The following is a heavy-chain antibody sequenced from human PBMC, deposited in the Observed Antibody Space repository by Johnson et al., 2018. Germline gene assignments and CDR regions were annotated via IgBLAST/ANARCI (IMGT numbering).Heavy chain of an antibody. CDR1: GFTFGEYA. CDR3: SRDRGDYVYYMDV. Sequence: VQLGQSGGGLVQPGLSLRLSCTGSGFTFGEYAMSWFRQAPGKGLEWVGFIRSKAYGMKTEYDASVKGRFNISRDDSKSIAYLQMNSLKTEDTAVYYCSRDRGDYVYYMDVWGKGTTVTVSS. V-gene: IGHV3-49*03. J-gene: IGHJ6*03. D-gene: IGHD5-24*01. CDR2: IRSKAYGMKT.